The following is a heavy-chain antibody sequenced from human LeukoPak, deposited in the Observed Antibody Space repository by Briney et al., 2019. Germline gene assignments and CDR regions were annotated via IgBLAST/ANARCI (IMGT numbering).Heavy chain of an antibody. D-gene: IGHD6-13*01. CDR3: ARDPLTSTWSPYYFTLDV. V-gene: IGHV1-18*04. CDR2: ISACDGGT. CDR1: GYTFTSYY. Sequence: GASAKVSCKASGYTFTSYYMHWVRQAPGQGLEWMGWISACDGGTKYAQALQGRVTMTPDTSTRTAYMKLTRLTSDDTAVYYCARDPLTSTWSPYYFTLDVWGQGTTVSVSS. J-gene: IGHJ6*02.